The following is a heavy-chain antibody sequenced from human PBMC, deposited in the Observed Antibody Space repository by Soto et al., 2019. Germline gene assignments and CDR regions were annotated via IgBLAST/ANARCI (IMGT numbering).Heavy chain of an antibody. CDR3: AKDEWSPLRYCSSTTCWCDP. Sequence: QVQLVQSGAEVKKPGASVKVSCKASGYTFTRHAMHWVRQAPGQRLEWMGWINPGNGDTKYSQRFQGRVTFMRDTSAITAYLERISLRSEDTAVYYCAKDEWSPLRYCSSTTCWCDPWGQGTLVTVSS. CDR2: INPGNGDT. V-gene: IGHV1-3*01. J-gene: IGHJ5*02. CDR1: GYTFTRHA. D-gene: IGHD2-2*01.